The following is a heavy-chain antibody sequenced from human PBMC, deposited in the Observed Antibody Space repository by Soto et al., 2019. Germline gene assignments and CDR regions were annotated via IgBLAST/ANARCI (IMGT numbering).Heavy chain of an antibody. J-gene: IGHJ5*02. CDR1: GFTFSSYS. V-gene: IGHV3-21*01. CDR2: ISSSSSYI. CDR3: ARDYSVSGSYAPWFDP. Sequence: PGGSLRLSCAASGFTFSSYSMNWVRQAPGKGLEWVSSISSSSSYIYYADSVKGRFTISRDNAKNSLYLQMNSLRAEDTAVYYCARDYSVSGSYAPWFDPWGQGTLVTVSS. D-gene: IGHD3-10*01.